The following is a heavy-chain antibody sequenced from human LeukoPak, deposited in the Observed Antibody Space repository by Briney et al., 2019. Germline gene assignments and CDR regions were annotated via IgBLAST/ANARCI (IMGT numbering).Heavy chain of an antibody. CDR2: VKLNIDGATT. V-gene: IGHV3-15*06. J-gene: IGHJ3*02. D-gene: IGHD2-8*01. Sequence: GGSLRLSCAASGFTFSSVWMTWVRQPPGKGLEWVGRVKLNIDGATTNYSAPVKGRFTISRDDSKDTLYLQMNSLKTEDTALYYCATGLRNGFEIWGQGTMVTVSS. CDR1: GFTFSSVW. CDR3: ATGLRNGFEI.